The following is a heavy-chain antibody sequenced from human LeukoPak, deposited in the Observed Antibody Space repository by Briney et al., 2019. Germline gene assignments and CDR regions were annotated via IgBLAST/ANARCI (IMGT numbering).Heavy chain of an antibody. CDR3: GRDVGP. Sequence: PGGSLRLSCAASGFTFSDYSMNWVRQAPGKGLEWVSYISSGSSAIYYANSVKGRFTISRDSSKNTMYLQMNSLRVEDTAMYYCGRDVGPWGQGTLVTVSS. CDR2: ISSGSSAI. CDR1: GFTFSDYS. J-gene: IGHJ5*02. V-gene: IGHV3-48*04.